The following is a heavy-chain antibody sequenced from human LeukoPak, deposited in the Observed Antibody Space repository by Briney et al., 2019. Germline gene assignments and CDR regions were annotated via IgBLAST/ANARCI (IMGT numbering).Heavy chain of an antibody. D-gene: IGHD6-13*01. CDR2: ISYDGSNK. J-gene: IGHJ4*02. CDR1: GFTLSSYG. V-gene: IGHV3-30*18. Sequence: GRSLRLSCAASGFTLSSYGMHWVRQAPGKGLEWVAVISYDGSNKYYADSVKGRFTISRDNSKNTLYLQMNSLRADDTAVYYCAKEYSSSWSSFDYWGQGTLVTVSP. CDR3: AKEYSSSWSSFDY.